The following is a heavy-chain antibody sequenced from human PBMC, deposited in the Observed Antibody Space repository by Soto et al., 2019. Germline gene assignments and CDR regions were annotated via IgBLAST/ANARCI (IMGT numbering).Heavy chain of an antibody. CDR1: GGSFSGYY. D-gene: IGHD3-16*02. J-gene: IGHJ5*02. Sequence: QVQLQQWGAGLLKPSETLSLTCAVYGGSFSGYYWSWIRQPPGKGLEWIGEINHSGSTNYNPSLKSRVTISVDTSKNQFSLKLSSVTAADTAVYYCARGTPNGYVWGSYRNLTNWFDPWGQGTLVTVSS. V-gene: IGHV4-34*01. CDR2: INHSGST. CDR3: ARGTPNGYVWGSYRNLTNWFDP.